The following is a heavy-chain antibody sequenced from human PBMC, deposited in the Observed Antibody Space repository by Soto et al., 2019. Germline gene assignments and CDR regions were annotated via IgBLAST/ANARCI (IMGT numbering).Heavy chain of an antibody. Sequence: GGSLRLSCAPSGFTFSSYSMNWVRQAPGKGLEWVSSISSSSSYIYYADSVKGRFTISRDNAKNSLYLQMNSLRAEDTAVYYCARETYSSHPKDYWGQGTLVTVSS. V-gene: IGHV3-21*01. CDR1: GFTFSSYS. D-gene: IGHD6-13*01. CDR3: ARETYSSHPKDY. J-gene: IGHJ1*01. CDR2: ISSSSSYI.